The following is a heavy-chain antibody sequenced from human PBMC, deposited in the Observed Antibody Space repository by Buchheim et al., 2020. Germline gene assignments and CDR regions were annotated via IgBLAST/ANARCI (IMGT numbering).Heavy chain of an antibody. V-gene: IGHV3-23*01. CDR3: ARGNDYGDYEGY. Sequence: EVQLLESGGGLVRPGGSLRLSCAASGFTFSDYSMNWVRQAPGKGLEWVSLIRGSRTSTYYADSVKGRFTISRDNSKNTLYLQMNSLRAEDTAVYYCARGNDYGDYEGYWGQGTL. CDR2: IRGSRTST. D-gene: IGHD4-17*01. CDR1: GFTFSDYS. J-gene: IGHJ4*02.